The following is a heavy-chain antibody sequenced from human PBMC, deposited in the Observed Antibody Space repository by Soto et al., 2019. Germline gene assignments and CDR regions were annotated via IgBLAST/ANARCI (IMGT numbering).Heavy chain of an antibody. D-gene: IGHD6-19*01. J-gene: IGHJ5*02. CDR2: IYYSGST. CDR1: GGSISSSSYY. V-gene: IGHV4-39*01. Sequence: SETLSLTCTVSGGSISSSSYYWGWIRQPPGKGLEWIGSIYYSGSTYYNLSLKSRVTISVDKSKNQFSLKLSSVTAADTAVYYCARQAGWSKNWFDPWGQGTLVTVSS. CDR3: ARQAGWSKNWFDP.